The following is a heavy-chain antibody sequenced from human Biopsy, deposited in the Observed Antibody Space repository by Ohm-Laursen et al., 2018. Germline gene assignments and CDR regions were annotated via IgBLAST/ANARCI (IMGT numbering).Heavy chain of an antibody. V-gene: IGHV1-46*01. Sequence: ASVKVSCKASGYSFTSYYMHWVRQAPGQGLEWMGMINPSGSTTSYPQLFQGRVTMTRDTSKSTVYMELSSLRSADTAVYFCARNTGWYGDLYYFDYWGQGTLVTVSS. CDR3: ARNTGWYGDLYYFDY. CDR1: GYSFTSYY. D-gene: IGHD6-19*01. CDR2: INPSGSTT. J-gene: IGHJ4*02.